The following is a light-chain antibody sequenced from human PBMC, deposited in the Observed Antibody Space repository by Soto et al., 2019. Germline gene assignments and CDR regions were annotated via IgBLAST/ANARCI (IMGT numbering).Light chain of an antibody. CDR2: SNN. CDR1: SSNIGSNN. J-gene: IGLJ2*01. V-gene: IGLV1-44*01. Sequence: QSVLTQPPSASGTPGQRVTISCSGSSSNIGSNNVNWYKQLPGTAPKLLIYSNNQRPSGVPDRCSGSKSGTSASLAISGLKSEDEADYFCAAWGVSLNGVVFGGGTKLTVL. CDR3: AAWGVSLNGVV.